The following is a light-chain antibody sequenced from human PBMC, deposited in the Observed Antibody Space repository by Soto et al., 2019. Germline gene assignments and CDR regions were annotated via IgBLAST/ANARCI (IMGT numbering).Light chain of an antibody. V-gene: IGKV3-20*01. CDR3: QQYGSSPPMYT. CDR2: GAS. Sequence: PGERVTLCCRASQSVSSSYLTWYQQKPGQAPRLLIYGASTRATGIPARFSGSGSGTDFTLTISRLEPEDFAVYYCQQYGSSPPMYTFGQGTRLEIK. CDR1: QSVSSSY. J-gene: IGKJ5*01.